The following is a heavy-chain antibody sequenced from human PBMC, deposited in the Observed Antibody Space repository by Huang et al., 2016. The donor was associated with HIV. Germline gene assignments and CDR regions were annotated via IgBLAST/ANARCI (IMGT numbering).Heavy chain of an antibody. J-gene: IGHJ4*02. V-gene: IGHV3-49*05. CDR1: GFTFGNSG. CDR3: TRDSVYPNYYDGSGFYFDY. Sequence: EVQFVESGGGLVKPGRSLRLSCTASGFTFGNSGMSWFRQAPGKGVEWVGFIRSKDDSETTEYAASVKGRFTIARDDSKSIAYLQMNSLKPEDTAVYYCTRDSVYPNYYDGSGFYFDYWGQGTLVTVSS. D-gene: IGHD3-22*01. CDR2: IRSKDDSETT.